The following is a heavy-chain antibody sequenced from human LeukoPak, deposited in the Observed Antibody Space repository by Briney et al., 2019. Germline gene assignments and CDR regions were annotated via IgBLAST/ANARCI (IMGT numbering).Heavy chain of an antibody. CDR3: ARVIGASQHNILDY. CDR1: GFTVSSNY. D-gene: IGHD6-13*01. Sequence: GGSLRLSCAASGFTVSSNYMSWVRQAPGKGLEWVSVIYSGGSTYYADSVKGRFTISRDNSKNTLYLQMNSLRSEDTAVYYCARVIGASQHNILDYWGQGTLVTVSS. V-gene: IGHV3-53*05. CDR2: IYSGGST. J-gene: IGHJ4*02.